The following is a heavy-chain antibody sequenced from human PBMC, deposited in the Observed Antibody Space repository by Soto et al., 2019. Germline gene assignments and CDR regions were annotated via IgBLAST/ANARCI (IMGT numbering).Heavy chain of an antibody. CDR1: GFTFSSYG. CDR3: AKGSGSYYFDY. V-gene: IGHV3-30*18. Sequence: GGSLRLSCAASGFTFSSYGMHWVRQAPGKGLEWVAVISYDGSNKYYADSVKGRFTISRDNSKNTLYLQMNSLRAEDTAVYYCAKGSGSYYFDYWGQGTLVTVSS. CDR2: ISYDGSNK. J-gene: IGHJ4*02.